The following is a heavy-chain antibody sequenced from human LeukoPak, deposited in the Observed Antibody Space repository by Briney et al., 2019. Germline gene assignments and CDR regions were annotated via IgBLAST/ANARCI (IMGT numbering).Heavy chain of an antibody. V-gene: IGHV1-46*01. CDR2: INPSGGST. CDR1: GYTFTSYY. J-gene: IGHJ3*02. CDR3: ARGGGDYGGNSLSDAFDI. D-gene: IGHD4-23*01. Sequence: ASVKVSCRASGYTFTSYYMHWVRQAPGQGLEGMGIINPSGGSTSYAQKFQGRVTMTRDTSTSTVHMELSSLRSEDTPVYYCARGGGDYGGNSLSDAFDIWGQGTMVTVSS.